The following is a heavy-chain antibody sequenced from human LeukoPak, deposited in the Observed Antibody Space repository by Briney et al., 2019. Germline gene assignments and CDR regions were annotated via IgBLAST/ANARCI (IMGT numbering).Heavy chain of an antibody. D-gene: IGHD5-24*01. V-gene: IGHV3-73*01. CDR3: TRHGDGYNAFAFDI. Sequence: GGSLRLSCAASGFTFSSSAIHWVRQASGKGLEWVGRIRSNSNNYATAYAASVKGRFTISRDDSKNTAYLQMNSLKTEDTAVYDCTRHGDGYNAFAFDIWGQGTMVTVSS. J-gene: IGHJ3*02. CDR1: GFTFSSSA. CDR2: IRSNSNNYAT.